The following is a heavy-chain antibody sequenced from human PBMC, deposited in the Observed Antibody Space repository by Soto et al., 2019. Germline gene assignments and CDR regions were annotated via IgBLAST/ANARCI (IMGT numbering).Heavy chain of an antibody. V-gene: IGHV3-23*01. Sequence: EVQLLESGGGLVQPGGSLRLSCVGSGFTFINYAMNWVRQTPGKGLEWVSTISGGGDRTFDADTVKGRFTISRDNSKNTVNVQMISLRADDTAVYYCARKVLGSTSRPDWWYFELWGRGTLVTVSS. CDR2: ISGGGDRT. J-gene: IGHJ2*01. CDR3: ARKVLGSTSRPDWWYFEL. D-gene: IGHD2-2*01. CDR1: GFTFINYA.